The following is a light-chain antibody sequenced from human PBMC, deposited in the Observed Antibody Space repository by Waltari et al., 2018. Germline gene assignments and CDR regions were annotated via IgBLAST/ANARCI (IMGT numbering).Light chain of an antibody. CDR3: QAWDSSTDVV. Sequence: SSALTQPPSVSVSPGQPASITCSGDTLGDQCACWYQQTPGQSPVLVIYQDSKRPSGIPERFSGSNSGNTATLTISGTQAMDEADYYCQAWDSSTDVVFGGGTKLTVL. J-gene: IGLJ2*01. CDR1: TLGDQC. V-gene: IGLV3-1*01. CDR2: QDS.